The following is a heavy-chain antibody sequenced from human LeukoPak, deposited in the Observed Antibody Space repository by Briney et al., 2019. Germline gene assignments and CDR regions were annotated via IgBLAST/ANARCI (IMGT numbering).Heavy chain of an antibody. CDR3: ARLSVGTGDSSSSEFSHAFDI. V-gene: IGHV4-34*01. J-gene: IGHJ3*02. CDR2: INHSGST. D-gene: IGHD6-13*01. CDR1: GGSFSGYY. Sequence: SETLSLACAVYGGSFSGYYWSWIRQPPGKGLEWIGEINHSGSTNYNPSLKSRVTISVDTSKNQFSLKLSSVTAADTAVYYCARLSVGTGDSSSSEFSHAFDIWGQGTMVTVSS.